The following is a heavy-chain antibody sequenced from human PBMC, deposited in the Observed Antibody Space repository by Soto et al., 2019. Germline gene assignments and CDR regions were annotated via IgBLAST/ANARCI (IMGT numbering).Heavy chain of an antibody. CDR2: IYYSGST. CDR3: ARASLLRYFDWLLFGAFDI. J-gene: IGHJ3*02. CDR1: GGSISSYY. D-gene: IGHD3-9*01. Sequence: PSETLSLTCTVSGGSISSYYWSWIRQPPGKGLEWIGYIYYSGSTNYNPALKRRVTISVDTSKNQCSLKLSSVTAADTAVYYCARASLLRYFDWLLFGAFDIWGQGTMVTVSS. V-gene: IGHV4-59*01.